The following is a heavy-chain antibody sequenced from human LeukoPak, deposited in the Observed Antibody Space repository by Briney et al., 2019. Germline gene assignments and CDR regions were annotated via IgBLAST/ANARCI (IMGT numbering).Heavy chain of an antibody. J-gene: IGHJ2*01. CDR1: GLTFDDYT. V-gene: IGHV3-43*01. D-gene: IGHD3-10*01. Sequence: GSLRLSCAASGLTFDDYTMHLVRQAPGKGLEWVSLISWDGGSTYYADSVKGRFTISRDNSKTSLYLQMNSLRTEDTALYYCAKSMVSGSSHWYFDLWGRGTLVTVSS. CDR2: ISWDGGST. CDR3: AKSMVSGSSHWYFDL.